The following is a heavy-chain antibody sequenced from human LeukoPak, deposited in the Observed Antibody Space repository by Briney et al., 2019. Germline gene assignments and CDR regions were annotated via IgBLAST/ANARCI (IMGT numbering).Heavy chain of an antibody. Sequence: KPSETLSLTCTVSGGSISSYYWSWIRQPAGKGLEWIGRIYTSGSTNYNPSLKSRVTMSVATSKNQFSLKLSSVTAADTAVYYCARSYCSSTSCYLYYFDYWGQGTLVTVSS. CDR3: ARSYCSSTSCYLYYFDY. J-gene: IGHJ4*02. CDR2: IYTSGST. CDR1: GGSISSYY. D-gene: IGHD2-2*01. V-gene: IGHV4-4*07.